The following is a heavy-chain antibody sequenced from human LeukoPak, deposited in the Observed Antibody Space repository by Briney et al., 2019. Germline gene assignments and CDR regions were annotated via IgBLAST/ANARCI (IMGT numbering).Heavy chain of an antibody. CDR2: ISSTNGYI. V-gene: IGHV3-21*01. CDR3: ARGRSTWHLDY. D-gene: IGHD1-26*01. CDR1: GFAFSSYS. J-gene: IGHJ4*02. Sequence: GGSLRLSCTAYGFAFSSYSMNWVRQAPGKGLKWVSYISSTNGYIYYADSVRGRFTISRDNAKNSLSLQMNSLRAEDTAVYYCARGRSTWHLDYWGQGTLVTVSS.